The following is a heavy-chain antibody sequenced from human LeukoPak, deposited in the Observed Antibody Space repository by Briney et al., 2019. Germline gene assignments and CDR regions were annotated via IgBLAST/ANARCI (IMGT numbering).Heavy chain of an antibody. CDR1: GYTFTSYG. V-gene: IGHV1-18*01. D-gene: IGHD4-17*01. CDR3: ARDSHGDYDDAFDI. CDR2: ISAYNGNT. J-gene: IGHJ3*02. Sequence: ASVKVSCKASGYTFTSYGISWVRQAPGQGLEWMGWISAYNGNTNYAQKLQGRVTMTTDTSTSTAYMALRSLRSDDTAVYYCARDSHGDYDDAFDIWGQGTMVTVSS.